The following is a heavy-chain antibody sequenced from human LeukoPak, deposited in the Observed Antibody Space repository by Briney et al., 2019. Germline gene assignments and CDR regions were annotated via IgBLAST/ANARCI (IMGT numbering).Heavy chain of an antibody. CDR3: ARASLYDNSAYYLDY. V-gene: IGHV3-48*03. CDR2: ISSRGNTI. D-gene: IGHD3-22*01. Sequence: GGSLRLSCAASGFTFSNYEMNWVRQAPGKGLEWVSYISSRGNTIYYADSVKGRFTISRDNAKNSLYLQMNSLRAEDTALYYCARASLYDNSAYYLDYWGQGTLVTVSS. J-gene: IGHJ4*02. CDR1: GFTFSNYE.